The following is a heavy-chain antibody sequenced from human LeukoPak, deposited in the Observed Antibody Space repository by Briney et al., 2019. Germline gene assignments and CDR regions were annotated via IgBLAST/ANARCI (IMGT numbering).Heavy chain of an antibody. CDR2: IIPIFGTA. D-gene: IGHD2-15*01. CDR1: GYTFTSYA. V-gene: IGHV1-69*13. J-gene: IGHJ4*02. CDR3: ARDQGCSGGSCYSPLDY. Sequence: SVKVSCKASGYTFTSYAISWVRQAPGQGLEWMGGIIPIFGTANYAQKFQGRVTITADESTSTAYMGLSSLRSEDTAVYYCARDQGCSGGSCYSPLDYWGQGTLVTVSS.